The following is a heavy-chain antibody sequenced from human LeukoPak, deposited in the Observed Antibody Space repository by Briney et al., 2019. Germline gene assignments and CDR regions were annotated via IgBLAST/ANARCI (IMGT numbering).Heavy chain of an antibody. V-gene: IGHV4-4*07. CDR1: GGSISSYY. CDR3: ARDSGYYDFWSGSGNYFDY. CDR2: IYTSGST. J-gene: IGHJ4*02. Sequence: SETLSLTCTVSGGSISSYYWSWIRQPAGKGLEWIGRIYTSGSTNYNPSLKSRVTISVDKSKNQFSLKLSSVTAADTAVYYCARDSGYYDFWSGSGNYFDYWGQGTLVTVSS. D-gene: IGHD3-3*01.